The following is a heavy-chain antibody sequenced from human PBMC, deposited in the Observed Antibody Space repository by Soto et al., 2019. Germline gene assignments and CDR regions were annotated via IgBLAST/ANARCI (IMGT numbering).Heavy chain of an antibody. V-gene: IGHV4-31*03. CDR2: NYYSGST. CDR3: ARDLRLGYCSGGSCQDSYYGMDA. CDR1: GCSISSGGYY. Sequence: NPXETLSLTCTVAGCSISSGGYYWSWIRQHPGKGLEWIGYNYYSGSTYYNPSLKSRVTISVDTSKNQFSLKLSSVTAADTAVYYCARDLRLGYCSGGSCQDSYYGMDAWGQGTTVTVSS. D-gene: IGHD2-15*01. J-gene: IGHJ6*02.